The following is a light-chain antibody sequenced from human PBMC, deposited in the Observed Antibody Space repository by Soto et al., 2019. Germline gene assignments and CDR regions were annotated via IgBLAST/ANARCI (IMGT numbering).Light chain of an antibody. V-gene: IGKV3-15*01. Sequence: EIVVTQSPALVSVSPGERVTLSCRASQSVISSLAWYQQKLGQAPRLLIYGASTRATGIPARFSGSGSGTEFFLNISSLQSEDSAIYYCQHYNNWLGTLGGGTMVDI. CDR1: QSVISS. CDR2: GAS. CDR3: QHYNNWLGT. J-gene: IGKJ4*01.